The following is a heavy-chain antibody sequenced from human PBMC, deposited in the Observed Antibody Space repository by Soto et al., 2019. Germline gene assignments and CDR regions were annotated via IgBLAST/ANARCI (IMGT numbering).Heavy chain of an antibody. CDR2: ISQSGFT. CDR1: TESLRGYY. J-gene: IGHJ5*02. D-gene: IGHD6-19*01. CDR3: ARGLFSSGWYSYFDP. V-gene: IGHV4-34*01. Sequence: QVQLQQRGAGLLRPSETLSLTCAVSTESLRGYYWTWIRQSPEKGLEWIGEISQSGFTNYNPSLESRVTLSVDTSKSEFSLHLTSMTAADTALYYCARGLFSSGWYSYFDPWGQGTPVTVSS.